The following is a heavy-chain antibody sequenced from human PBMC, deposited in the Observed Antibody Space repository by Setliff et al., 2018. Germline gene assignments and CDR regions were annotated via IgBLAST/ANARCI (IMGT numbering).Heavy chain of an antibody. CDR2: IYYSGST. CDR1: GGSISSSSYY. V-gene: IGHV4-39*07. J-gene: IGHJ4*02. CDR3: ASRATYYNFWSGYYLY. D-gene: IGHD3-3*01. Sequence: SATLSLTCTVSGGSISSSSYYWGWIRQPPGKGPEWIGSIYYSGSTYYNPSLKSRVTISVDTSKNQFSLKLSSVTAADTAVYYCASRATYYNFWSGYYLYWGQGTLVTVSS.